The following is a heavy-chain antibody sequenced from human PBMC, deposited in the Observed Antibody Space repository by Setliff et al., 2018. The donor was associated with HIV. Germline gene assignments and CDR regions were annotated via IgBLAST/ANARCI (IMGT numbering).Heavy chain of an antibody. V-gene: IGHV3-48*02. Sequence: PGGSLRLSCAASGFNFKTYGMTCVRPAPGKGLDWVAHIGSSNHGIHYTASVQGRFTVSRDNANNLLFLQMNNLRDEDTAVYYCASFYGGYGYWGHGTQVTVSS. CDR2: IGSSNHGI. J-gene: IGHJ4*01. CDR1: GFNFKTYG. CDR3: ASFYGGYGY. D-gene: IGHD5-18*01.